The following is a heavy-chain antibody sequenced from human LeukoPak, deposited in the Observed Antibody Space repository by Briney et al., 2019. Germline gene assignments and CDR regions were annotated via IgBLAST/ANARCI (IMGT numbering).Heavy chain of an antibody. CDR2: IYYSGST. Sequence: SETLSLTCTVSGGSISSSSYYWGWIRQPPGKGLEWIGSIYYSGSTYYNPSLKSRVTISVDTSKNQFSLKLSSVTAADTPVYCCASHYYDSSGYFGAFDIWGQGTMVTVSS. J-gene: IGHJ3*02. CDR1: GGSISSSSYY. D-gene: IGHD3-22*01. CDR3: ASHYYDSSGYFGAFDI. V-gene: IGHV4-39*01.